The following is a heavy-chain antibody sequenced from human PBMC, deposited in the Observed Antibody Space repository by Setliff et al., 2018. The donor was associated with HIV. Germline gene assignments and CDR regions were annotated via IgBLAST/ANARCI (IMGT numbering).Heavy chain of an antibody. J-gene: IGHJ4*02. CDR3: ARELDCSGASCYDLDY. CDR1: GFTFSSYS. D-gene: IGHD2-2*01. Sequence: LRLSCAASGFTFSSYSMNWVRQAPGKGLEWVSSISSSSSYIYYADSVKGRFTISRDNAKNSLYLQMNSLRAEDTAVYYCARELDCSGASCYDLDYWGQGTLVTVSS. V-gene: IGHV3-21*01. CDR2: ISSSSSYI.